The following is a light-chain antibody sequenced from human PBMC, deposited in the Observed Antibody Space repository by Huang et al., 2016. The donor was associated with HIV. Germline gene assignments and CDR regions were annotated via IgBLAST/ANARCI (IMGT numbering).Light chain of an antibody. J-gene: IGKJ1*01. CDR3: QQSSSSPPWT. CDR2: GAS. Sequence: VLTQSSATLSLSPGERATLSCRASQSVSSYLTWYQQKPGQAPRLLIYGASNWVTGIPSRFSGSGSGTDFTLTISSLEPEDFAIYYCQQSSSSPPWTFGQGTKVEIK. CDR1: QSVSSY. V-gene: IGKV3-11*01.